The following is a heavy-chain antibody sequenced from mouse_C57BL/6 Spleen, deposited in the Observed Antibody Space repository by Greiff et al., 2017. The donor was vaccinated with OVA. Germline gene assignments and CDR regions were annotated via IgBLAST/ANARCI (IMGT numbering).Heavy chain of an antibody. CDR3: ARYEGQLRPHYYAMDY. V-gene: IGHV1-50*01. Sequence: QVQLQQPGAELVKPGASVKLSCKASGYTFTSYWMQWVKQRPGQGLEWIGEIDPSDSYTNYNQKFKGKATLTVDTSSSTAYMQLSSLTSEDSAVYYCARYEGQLRPHYYAMDYWGQGTSVTVSS. CDR1: GYTFTSYW. J-gene: IGHJ4*01. D-gene: IGHD3-2*02. CDR2: IDPSDSYT.